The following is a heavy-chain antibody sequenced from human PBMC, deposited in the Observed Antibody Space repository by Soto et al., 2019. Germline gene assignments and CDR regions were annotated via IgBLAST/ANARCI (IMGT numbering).Heavy chain of an antibody. Sequence: PGESLKISCKGSGYSFTSYWISWVRQMPGKGLEWMGRIDPSDSYTNYSPSFQGHVTISADKSISTAYLQWSSLKASDTAMYYCAILRAPKWLVLGDVGVHYWGQGTLVTVYS. J-gene: IGHJ4*02. V-gene: IGHV5-10-1*01. CDR3: AILRAPKWLVLGDVGVHY. D-gene: IGHD6-19*01. CDR1: GYSFTSYW. CDR2: IDPSDSYT.